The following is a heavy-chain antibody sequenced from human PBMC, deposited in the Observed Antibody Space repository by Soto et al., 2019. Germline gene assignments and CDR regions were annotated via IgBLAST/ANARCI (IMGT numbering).Heavy chain of an antibody. CDR3: ARHPTGYPNWFDS. CDR2: ISYSATT. D-gene: IGHD3-9*01. CDR1: GGSISSRPYN. V-gene: IGHV4-39*01. J-gene: IGHJ5*01. Sequence: SETLSLTCTVSGGSISSRPYNWGWIRQPPKKGLEWIGTISYSATTYYDPSLKSRVTMSVDTSQNQFSLKLSSVTAADTAVYYCARHPTGYPNWFDSWGQGTLVTVSS.